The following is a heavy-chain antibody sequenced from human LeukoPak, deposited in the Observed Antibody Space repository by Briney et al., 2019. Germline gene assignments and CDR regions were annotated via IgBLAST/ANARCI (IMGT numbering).Heavy chain of an antibody. J-gene: IGHJ4*02. CDR1: GFSFSAYW. Sequence: GGSLRLSCAASGFSFSAYWMTWVRQAPGAGLEWVANINPAGSETYYVDPVKGRFSISRDSAKNLVYLQMNSLRAEDTAVYHCARFGYVAAVDVWGQGTPVTVSS. D-gene: IGHD2-15*01. CDR3: ARFGYVAAVDV. V-gene: IGHV3-7*01. CDR2: INPAGSET.